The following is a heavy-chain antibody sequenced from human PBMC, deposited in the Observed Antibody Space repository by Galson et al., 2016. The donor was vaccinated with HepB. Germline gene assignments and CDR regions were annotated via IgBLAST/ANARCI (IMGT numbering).Heavy chain of an antibody. J-gene: IGHJ3*01. Sequence: SLRLSCAASGFTFNNYALNWVRQAPGKGLERVSAISIRSDSTFYADSVKGRFMIFRDNSKNTVYLQMNTLRVDDTATYYCAKDIRSSVTGWGKLDAFDVWGQGTMVTVSS. CDR2: ISIRSDST. V-gene: IGHV3-23*01. CDR1: GFTFNNYA. CDR3: AKDIRSSVTGWGKLDAFDV. D-gene: IGHD3-16*01.